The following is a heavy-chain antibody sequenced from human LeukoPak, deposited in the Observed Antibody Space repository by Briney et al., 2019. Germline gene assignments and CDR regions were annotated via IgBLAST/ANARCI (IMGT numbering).Heavy chain of an antibody. Sequence: PGGSLRLSCAASGFTFSSYSMNRVRQAPGKGLEWVSGISWNSGSIGYADSVKGRFTISRDNAKNSLYLQMNSLRAEDTALYYCAKDQYYDILTGSSDAFDIWGQGTMVTVSS. CDR3: AKDQYYDILTGSSDAFDI. V-gene: IGHV3-9*01. D-gene: IGHD3-9*01. J-gene: IGHJ3*02. CDR1: GFTFSSYS. CDR2: ISWNSGSI.